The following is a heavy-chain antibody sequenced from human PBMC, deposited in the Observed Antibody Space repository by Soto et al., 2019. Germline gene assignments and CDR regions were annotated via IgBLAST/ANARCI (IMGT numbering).Heavy chain of an antibody. CDR2: ISVSGGTT. Sequence: GGTLSLSCAASGFTFNNYDLTWVRQAPGKGLEWVSTISVSGGTTHYSDSVKGRFTTSSDNSKKTVYLQMHGPRADDTAVYYCAKGLYYYDSSGSGVFDYWGQGALVTVSS. CDR3: AKGLYYYDSSGSGVFDY. D-gene: IGHD3-22*01. J-gene: IGHJ4*02. CDR1: GFTFNNYD. V-gene: IGHV3-23*01.